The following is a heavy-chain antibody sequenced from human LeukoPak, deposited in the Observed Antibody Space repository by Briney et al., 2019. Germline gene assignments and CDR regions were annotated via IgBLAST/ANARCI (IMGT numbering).Heavy chain of an antibody. CDR3: ARVTRLWFGKDYGMDV. CDR2: IYHSGST. Sequence: PSETQSLTCAVSGGSISSSNWWSWVRQPPGKGLEWIGEIYHSGSTNYNPSLKSRVTISVDKSKNQFSLKLSSVTAADTAVYYCARVTRLWFGKDYGMDVWGQGTTVTVSS. V-gene: IGHV4-4*02. CDR1: GGSISSSNW. D-gene: IGHD3-10*01. J-gene: IGHJ6*02.